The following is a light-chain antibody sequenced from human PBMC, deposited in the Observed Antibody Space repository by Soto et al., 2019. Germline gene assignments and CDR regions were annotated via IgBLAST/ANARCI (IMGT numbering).Light chain of an antibody. CDR3: VAWDDSLNGYVV. Sequence: QSVLTQPPSASGTPGPRVTISFSGSSSNIGSNTVNWYQQLPGTAPKLVIYRNNQRPSGVPDRFSGSKSGTSASLAISGLQSEDEADYYCVAWDDSLNGYVVFGGGTKLTVL. CDR1: SSNIGSNT. V-gene: IGLV1-44*01. J-gene: IGLJ2*01. CDR2: RNN.